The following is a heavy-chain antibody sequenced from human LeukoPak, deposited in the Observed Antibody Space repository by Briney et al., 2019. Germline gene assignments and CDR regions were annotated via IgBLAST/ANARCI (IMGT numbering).Heavy chain of an antibody. J-gene: IGHJ6*02. CDR3: ARGFPYSSSFEFVVWGAYYGMDV. Sequence: GGSLRLSCAASGFTFSSYSMNWVRQAPGKGLEWVSSISSSSSYIYYADSVKGRFTISRDNAKNSLYLQMNSLRAEDTAVYYCARGFPYSSSFEFVVWGAYYGMDVWGQGTTVTVSS. CDR2: ISSSSSYI. V-gene: IGHV3-21*01. D-gene: IGHD6-6*01. CDR1: GFTFSSYS.